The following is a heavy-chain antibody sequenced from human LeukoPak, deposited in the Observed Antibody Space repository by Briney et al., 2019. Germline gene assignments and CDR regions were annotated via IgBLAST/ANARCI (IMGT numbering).Heavy chain of an antibody. CDR2: ISGDGVST. Sequence: GGSLRLSCVASGLPIGDFAMHWVRQAPGKGLEWVSLISGDGVSTFYADSVKGRFTISRDNAKNSLYLQMNSLRAEDTAVYYCARDGDVQYYFDYWGQGTLVTVSS. CDR1: GLPIGDFA. J-gene: IGHJ4*02. CDR3: ARDGDVQYYFDY. V-gene: IGHV3-43*02. D-gene: IGHD3-10*01.